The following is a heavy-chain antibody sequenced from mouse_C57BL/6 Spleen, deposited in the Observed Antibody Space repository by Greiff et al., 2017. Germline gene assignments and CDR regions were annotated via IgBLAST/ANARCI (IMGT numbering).Heavy chain of an antibody. V-gene: IGHV1-53*01. CDR2: INPSYGGT. J-gene: IGHJ4*01. Sequence: VQLQQPGTELVKPGASVKLSCKASGYTFTSYWMHWVKQRPGQGLEWIGIINPSYGGTIYNQKFKGKATLTVDKSSSTVYMELRSLTSEDTAVYYGAREGGYSFCAMDYWGQGTSVTVSS. CDR3: AREGGYSFCAMDY. D-gene: IGHD2-3*01. CDR1: GYTFTSYW.